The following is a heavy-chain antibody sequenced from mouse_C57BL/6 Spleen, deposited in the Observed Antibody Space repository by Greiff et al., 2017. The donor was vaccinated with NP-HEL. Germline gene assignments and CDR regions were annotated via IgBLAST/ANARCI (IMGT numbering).Heavy chain of an antibody. Sequence: EVQLVESGGGLVKPGGSLKLSCAASGFTFSDYGMHWVRQAPEKGLEWVAYISSGSSTIYYADTVKGRFTISRDNAKNTLFLQMTSLRSEDTAMYYCARMGAYYGLSFDYWGQGTTLTVSS. J-gene: IGHJ2*01. CDR1: GFTFSDYG. V-gene: IGHV5-17*01. D-gene: IGHD1-1*01. CDR3: ARMGAYYGLSFDY. CDR2: ISSGSSTI.